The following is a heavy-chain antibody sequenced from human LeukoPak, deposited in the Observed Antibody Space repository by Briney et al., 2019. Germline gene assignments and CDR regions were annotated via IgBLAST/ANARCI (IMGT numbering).Heavy chain of an antibody. Sequence: GGSLRLSCAASGFTFSAYWMTWVRQAPGKGLEWVANIKQDGSEKYYVESVKGRFTISRDNAKNSLYLQMNSLRAEDTAVYYCARDLLGQWPTVFDYWGQGTLVTVSS. V-gene: IGHV3-7*01. CDR1: GFTFSAYW. CDR2: IKQDGSEK. CDR3: ARDLLGQWPTVFDY. D-gene: IGHD6-19*01. J-gene: IGHJ4*02.